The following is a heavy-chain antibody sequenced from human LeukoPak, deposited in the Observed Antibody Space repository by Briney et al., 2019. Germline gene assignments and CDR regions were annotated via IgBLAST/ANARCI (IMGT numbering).Heavy chain of an antibody. CDR3: ATDRGWRTSGYYLYYFEY. CDR1: GFIFTGYF. Sequence: GGSLRLSCAASGFIFTGYFMSWVRQAPGEGLEWVASIKHDGSEKYYVDSVRGRFTISRDNTKNLLYLQMSSLRAEDTAVYYCATDRGWRTSGYYLYYFEYWGQGTLVTFSS. J-gene: IGHJ4*02. D-gene: IGHD3-3*01. CDR2: IKHDGSEK. V-gene: IGHV3-7*01.